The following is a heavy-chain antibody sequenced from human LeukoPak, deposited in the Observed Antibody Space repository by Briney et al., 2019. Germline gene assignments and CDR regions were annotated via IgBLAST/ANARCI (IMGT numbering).Heavy chain of an antibody. CDR1: GYTFTSYW. D-gene: IGHD3-10*01. V-gene: IGHV5-51*01. CDR2: IYPGDSDT. J-gene: IGHJ4*02. CDR3: ARRGGSGSYIDY. Sequence: GESLKISCKGSGYTFTSYWIGWARQMSGKGLEWMGIIYPGDSDTKYSPSFQGQVTISADRSTSIACLQWSSLKASDTAMYYCARRGGSGSYIDYWGQGTLVTVSS.